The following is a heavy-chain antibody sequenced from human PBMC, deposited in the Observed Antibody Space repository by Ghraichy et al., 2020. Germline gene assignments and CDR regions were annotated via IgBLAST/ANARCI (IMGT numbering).Heavy chain of an antibody. CDR2: ISYDGSNK. D-gene: IGHD6-19*01. CDR1: GFTFSSYG. V-gene: IGHV3-30*18. J-gene: IGHJ6*03. CDR3: AKDGPRRDIAVADIYYYYYMDV. Sequence: GGSLRLSCAASGFTFSSYGMHWVRQAPGKGLEWVADISYDGSNKYYADSGKGRFTISRDNSKNTLYLQMNSLRAEDTAVYYCAKDGPRRDIAVADIYYYYYMDVWGKGTTVTVPS.